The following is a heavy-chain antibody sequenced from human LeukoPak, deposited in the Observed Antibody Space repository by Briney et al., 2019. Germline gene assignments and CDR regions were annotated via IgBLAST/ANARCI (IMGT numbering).Heavy chain of an antibody. CDR1: GGSISSSSYY. CDR2: IYYSGST. V-gene: IGHV4-39*07. D-gene: IGHD3-10*01. J-gene: IGHJ5*02. CDR3: ARALLLWFGEPQSRFDP. Sequence: SETLSLTCTVSGGSISSSSYYWGWIRQPPGRGLEWIGSIYYSGSTYYNPSLKSRVTISVDTSKNQFSLKLSSVTAADTAVYYCARALLLWFGEPQSRFDPWGQGTLVTVSS.